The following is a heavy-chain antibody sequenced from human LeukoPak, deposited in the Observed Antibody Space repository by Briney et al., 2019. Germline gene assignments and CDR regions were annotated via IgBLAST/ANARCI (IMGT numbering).Heavy chain of an antibody. CDR2: IYYSGST. J-gene: IGHJ6*02. CDR3: ARLNDYYGSGSYYGMDV. CDR1: GGSISSYY. D-gene: IGHD3-10*01. Sequence: SETLSLTCTVSGGSISSYYWSWIRQPPGKGLEWIGYIYYSGSTNYNPSLKSRVTISVDTSKNQFSLKLSSVTAADTAVYYCARLNDYYGSGSYYGMDVWGQGTTVTVSS. V-gene: IGHV4-59*08.